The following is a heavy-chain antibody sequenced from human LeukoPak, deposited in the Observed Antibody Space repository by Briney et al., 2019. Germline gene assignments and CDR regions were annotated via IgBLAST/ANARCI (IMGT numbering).Heavy chain of an antibody. V-gene: IGHV3-30-3*01. Sequence: AVISYDGSYKYYADSVKGRFTISRDNSKNTLYLQMNSLRAEDTAVYYCAREETTGGYFDYWGQGTLVTVSS. CDR2: ISYDGSYK. CDR3: AREETTGGYFDY. J-gene: IGHJ4*02. D-gene: IGHD4-11*01.